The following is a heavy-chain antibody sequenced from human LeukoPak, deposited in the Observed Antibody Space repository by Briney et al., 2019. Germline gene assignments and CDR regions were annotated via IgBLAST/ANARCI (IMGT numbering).Heavy chain of an antibody. CDR1: GYSISSGYY. CDR2: IYHSGST. CDR3: AREWVYYDSSGHYSGWFDP. J-gene: IGHJ5*02. V-gene: IGHV4-38-2*02. Sequence: PSETLSLTCAVSGYSISSGYYWGWIRQPPGEGLEWIWSIYHSGSTYYNPSLKSRVTISVDTSKNQFSLKLSSVTAADTAVYYCAREWVYYDSSGHYSGWFDPWGQGTLVTVSS. D-gene: IGHD3-22*01.